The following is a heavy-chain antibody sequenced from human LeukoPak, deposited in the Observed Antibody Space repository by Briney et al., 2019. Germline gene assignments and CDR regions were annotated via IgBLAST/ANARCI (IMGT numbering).Heavy chain of an antibody. CDR1: GFTFSSYA. V-gene: IGHV3-23*01. CDR3: AKSGDIVVVPAAIHFDY. D-gene: IGHD2-2*01. J-gene: IGHJ4*02. CDR2: IRGSGGST. Sequence: GGSLRLSCAASGFTFSSYAMSWVRQAPGKGLEWVSAIRGSGGSTYYADSVKGRFTISRDNSKNTLYLQMNSLRAEDTAVYYCAKSGDIVVVPAAIHFDYWGQGTLVTVSS.